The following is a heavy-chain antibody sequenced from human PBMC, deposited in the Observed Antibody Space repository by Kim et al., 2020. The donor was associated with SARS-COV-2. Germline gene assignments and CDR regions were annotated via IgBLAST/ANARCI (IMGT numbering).Heavy chain of an antibody. CDR2: ISWNSGSI. CDR1: GFTFDDYA. V-gene: IGHV3-9*01. CDR3: AKDIGYSYDLQDAFDI. J-gene: IGHJ3*02. Sequence: GGSLRLSCAASGFTFDDYAMHWVRQAPGKGLEWVSGISWNSGSIGYADSVKGRFTISRDNAKNSLYLQMNSLRAEDTALYYCAKDIGYSYDLQDAFDIWGQGTMVTVSS. D-gene: IGHD5-18*01.